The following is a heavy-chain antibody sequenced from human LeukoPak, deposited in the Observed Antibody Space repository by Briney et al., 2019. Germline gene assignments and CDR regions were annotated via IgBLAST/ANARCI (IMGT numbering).Heavy chain of an antibody. Sequence: ASVKISCKASGYTFIRYAINWLRQVPGQGLEWMGWINMYAANPAYAQGFTERFVFSLDTSVSTAYLEISNLKAEDTAVYYCARHDNDDDFDYWGQGTLVTVSS. CDR1: GYTFIRYA. V-gene: IGHV7-4-1*02. CDR3: ARHDNDDDFDY. CDR2: INMYAANP. J-gene: IGHJ4*02. D-gene: IGHD3-16*01.